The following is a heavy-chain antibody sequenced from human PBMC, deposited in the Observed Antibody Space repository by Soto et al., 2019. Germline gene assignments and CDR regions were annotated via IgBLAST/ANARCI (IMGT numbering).Heavy chain of an antibody. D-gene: IGHD2-2*01. Sequence: PXETLSLPCAVSGCSISSSSWWSWVRQPPVKGLEWIGEIYHSGSTNYNPSLKSRVTISVDKSKNQFSLKLSSVTAADTAVYYCARARGLYCSSTSCYLLDNWFDHWGQVRLVTVSS. CDR1: GCSISSSSW. CDR2: IYHSGST. V-gene: IGHV4-4*02. J-gene: IGHJ5*02. CDR3: ARARGLYCSSTSCYLLDNWFDH.